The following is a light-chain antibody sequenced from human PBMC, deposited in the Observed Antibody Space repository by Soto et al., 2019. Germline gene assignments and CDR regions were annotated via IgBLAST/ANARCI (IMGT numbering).Light chain of an antibody. V-gene: IGKV1-5*03. Sequence: DIQMTQSPSTLSASVGDRVTITCRASENINSRSAWYQQKPGKAPKLLIYKASTLQGGVPSRFSGSGSGTEFTLTISSLQPDDFATYYCQQYNSYWTFGQGTKVDIK. CDR3: QQYNSYWT. CDR1: ENINSR. CDR2: KAS. J-gene: IGKJ1*01.